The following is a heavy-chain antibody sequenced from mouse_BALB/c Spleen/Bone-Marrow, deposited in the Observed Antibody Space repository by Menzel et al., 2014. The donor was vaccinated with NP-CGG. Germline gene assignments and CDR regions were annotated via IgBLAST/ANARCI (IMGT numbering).Heavy chain of an antibody. V-gene: IGHV1-87*01. CDR1: GYTFTSYW. J-gene: IGHJ1*01. CDR3: ARSRGWYFDV. CDR2: IYPGDGDT. Sequence: VKLMESGAELARPGASVKLSCKASGYTFTSYWMQWVKQGPGQGLEWIGAIYPGDGDTSYTQKFKGKATLTADKSSSTAYMQLSSLASEDSAVYYCARSRGWYFDVWGAGTTVTVSS.